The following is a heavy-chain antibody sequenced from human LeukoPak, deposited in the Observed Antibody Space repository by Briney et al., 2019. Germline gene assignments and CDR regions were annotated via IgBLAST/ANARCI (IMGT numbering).Heavy chain of an antibody. CDR2: IYYSGST. CDR3: ARHHDILTGYPKHLDY. J-gene: IGHJ4*02. CDR1: GGSLSNYY. V-gene: IGHV4-59*08. D-gene: IGHD3-9*01. Sequence: PSETLSLTCTVSGGSLSNYYWSWIRLPPGKGLEWIGYIYYSGSTNYNPSPKSRVTISVDTSKNQFSLKLSSVTAADTAVYYCARHHDILTGYPKHLDYWGQGTLVTVSS.